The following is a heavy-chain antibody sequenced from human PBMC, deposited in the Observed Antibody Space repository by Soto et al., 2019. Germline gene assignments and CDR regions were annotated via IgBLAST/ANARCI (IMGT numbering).Heavy chain of an antibody. CDR1: GFTVGSKY. D-gene: IGHD6-13*01. CDR3: ASDIAQSYFDY. CDR2: IWYDGSNK. J-gene: IGHJ4*02. Sequence: GGSLRLSCAASGFTVGSKYMSWVRQAPGKGLEWVAVIWYDGSNKYYADSVKGRFTISRDNSKNTLYLQMNSLRAEDTAVYYCASDIAQSYFDYWGQGTLVTVSS. V-gene: IGHV3-33*08.